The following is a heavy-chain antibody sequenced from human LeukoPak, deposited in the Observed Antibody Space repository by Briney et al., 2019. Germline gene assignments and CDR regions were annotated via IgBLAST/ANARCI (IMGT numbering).Heavy chain of an antibody. D-gene: IGHD3-22*01. CDR2: ISYDGSNK. Sequence: GRSLRLSCAASGFTFSSYAMHWVRQAPGKGLGWVAVISYDGSNKYYADSVKGRFTISRDNSKNTLYLQMNSLRAEDTAVYYCARGSYYDSSGNAFDIWGQGTMVAVSS. CDR1: GFTFSSYA. V-gene: IGHV3-30-3*01. CDR3: ARGSYYDSSGNAFDI. J-gene: IGHJ3*02.